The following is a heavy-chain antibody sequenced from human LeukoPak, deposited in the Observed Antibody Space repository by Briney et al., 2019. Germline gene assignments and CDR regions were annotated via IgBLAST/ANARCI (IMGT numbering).Heavy chain of an antibody. D-gene: IGHD5-18*01. J-gene: IGHJ4*02. CDR1: GFIFNDYD. Sequence: PGGSLRLSCATSGFIFNDYDMNWVRQAPGKALEWVSAISGSGGSTYYADSVKGRFTISRDNSKNTLYLQMNSLRAEDTAVYYCAKDPELQLWIAAFFDYWGQGTLVTVSS. CDR2: ISGSGGST. CDR3: AKDPELQLWIAAFFDY. V-gene: IGHV3-23*01.